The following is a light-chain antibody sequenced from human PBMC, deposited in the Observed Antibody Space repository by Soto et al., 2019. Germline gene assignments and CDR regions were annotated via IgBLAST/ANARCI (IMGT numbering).Light chain of an antibody. CDR2: GAS. Sequence: EIVLTQSPGTLSLSPGERATLSCRASQSVSSNKLAWYQQKPGQAPRLLIYGASGRATGIPDRFSGSGSRTEFTLTISSLQSEDFAVYYCQQYDKWPRTFGQGTKGDIK. CDR3: QQYDKWPRT. J-gene: IGKJ1*01. V-gene: IGKV3-20*01. CDR1: QSVSSNK.